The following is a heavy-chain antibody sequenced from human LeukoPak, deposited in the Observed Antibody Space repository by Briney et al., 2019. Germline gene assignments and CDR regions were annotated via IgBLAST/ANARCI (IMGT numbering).Heavy chain of an antibody. CDR1: GFTFSNFS. V-gene: IGHV3-21*01. J-gene: IGHJ5*02. Sequence: GGSLRLSCAASGFTFSNFSMNWVRQTPGKGLEWVSSISRRDSTYIYYADSVKGRFTISRDNAKNSLYLQMNSLRAEDTAVYYCARHEGSGSNWNYVLNWFDPWGQGTLVTVSS. CDR2: ISRRDSTYI. D-gene: IGHD1-7*01. CDR3: ARHEGSGSNWNYVLNWFDP.